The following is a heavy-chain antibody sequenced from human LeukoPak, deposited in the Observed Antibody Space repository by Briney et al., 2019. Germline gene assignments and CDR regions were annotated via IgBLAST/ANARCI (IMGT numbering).Heavy chain of an antibody. CDR1: GYTFTSYG. J-gene: IGHJ5*02. D-gene: IGHD6-13*01. V-gene: IGHV1-18*01. CDR2: ISAYNGNT. Sequence: ASVKVSCKASGYTFTSYGISWVRQAPGQGLEWMGWISAYNGNTNYAQKFQGRVTMTTDTSTSTVYMEVRGLRSDDTAMYYCARDVGITVADSFDPWGQGTLVTVSS. CDR3: ARDVGITVADSFDP.